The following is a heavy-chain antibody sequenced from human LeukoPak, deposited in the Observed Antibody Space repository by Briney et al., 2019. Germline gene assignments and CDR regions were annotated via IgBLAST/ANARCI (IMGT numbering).Heavy chain of an antibody. CDR3: ARHHSSGYYYFDY. CDR2: IYYSGST. D-gene: IGHD3-22*01. CDR1: GGSFSGYY. V-gene: IGHV4-59*08. J-gene: IGHJ4*02. Sequence: SSETLSLTCAVYGGSFSGYYWSWIRQPPGKGVEWIGYIYYSGSTNNNPSLTSRVTISVDTSKNQFSLKLSSVAAADTAVYYCARHHSSGYYYFDYWGQGTLVTVSS.